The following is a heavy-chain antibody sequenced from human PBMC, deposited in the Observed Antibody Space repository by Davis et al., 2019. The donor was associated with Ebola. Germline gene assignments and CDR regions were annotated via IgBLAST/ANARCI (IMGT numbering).Heavy chain of an antibody. CDR2: ISGSGGST. V-gene: IGHV3-23*01. CDR3: ARDIRSGFDY. J-gene: IGHJ4*02. Sequence: GESLKISCAASGFTFSRYAMSWVRQAPGKGLEWVSAISGSGGSTYYADSVKGRFTISRDNSKNTLYLQMNSLRAEDTAVYYCARDIRSGFDYWGQGTLVTVSS. CDR1: GFTFSRYA. D-gene: IGHD3-3*01.